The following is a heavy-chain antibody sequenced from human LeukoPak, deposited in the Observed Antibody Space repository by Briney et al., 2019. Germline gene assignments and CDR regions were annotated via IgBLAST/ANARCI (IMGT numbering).Heavy chain of an antibody. J-gene: IGHJ6*02. D-gene: IGHD2-2*01. V-gene: IGHV1-2*02. CDR3: ARDGVIVVVPAAMSYYGMDV. CDR1: GYTFTGYY. CDR2: INPNSGGT. Sequence: ASVKVSCKASGYTFTGYYMHWVRQAPGQGLEWMGWINPNSGGTNYAQKFQGRVTMTRDTSISTAYMELSRLRSDDTAVYYCARDGVIVVVPAAMSYYGMDVWGQGTTVTVSS.